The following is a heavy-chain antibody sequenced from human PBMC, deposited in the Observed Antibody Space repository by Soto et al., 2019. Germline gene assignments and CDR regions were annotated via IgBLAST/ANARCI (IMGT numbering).Heavy chain of an antibody. CDR2: IRSKANSYAT. CDR1: GFTFSGSA. CDR3: TSTKLGAAGDWFDP. V-gene: IGHV3-73*01. J-gene: IGHJ5*02. D-gene: IGHD6-25*01. Sequence: EVQLVESGGGLVQPGGSLKLSCAASGFTFSGSAMHWVRQASGKGLEWVGRIRSKANSYATAYAASVKGRFTISRDDSKNTAYLQMNRLKTEDTAVYYCTSTKLGAAGDWFDPWGQGTLVTVSS.